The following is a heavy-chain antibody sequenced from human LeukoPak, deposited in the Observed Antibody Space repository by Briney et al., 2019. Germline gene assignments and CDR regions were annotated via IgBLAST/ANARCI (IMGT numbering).Heavy chain of an antibody. V-gene: IGHV3-30*18. CDR3: AKDRAGEAATDY. Sequence: GRSLRHSCAASGFTFSSYGMHWVRQAPGKGLEWVAVISYDGSNKYYADSVKGRFTISRDNSKNTLYLQMNSLRAEDTAVYYCAKDRAGEAATDYWGQGTLVTVSS. D-gene: IGHD6-25*01. J-gene: IGHJ4*02. CDR2: ISYDGSNK. CDR1: GFTFSSYG.